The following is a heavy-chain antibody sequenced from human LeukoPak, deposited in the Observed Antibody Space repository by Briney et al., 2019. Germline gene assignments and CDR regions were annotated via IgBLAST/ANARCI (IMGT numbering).Heavy chain of an antibody. V-gene: IGHV3-30*04. CDR3: ARDLSEKYSIDY. CDR1: GFTFNRYA. Sequence: GGSLRLSCAASGFTFNRYAMHWVRQAPGKGLEWVTFISYDGSVKTYAESVKGRFTISRDNSKNTLSLQMNSLRAEDTAVYFCARDLSEKYSIDYWDRGTLVTVSS. J-gene: IGHJ4*02. CDR2: ISYDGSVK. D-gene: IGHD2/OR15-2a*01.